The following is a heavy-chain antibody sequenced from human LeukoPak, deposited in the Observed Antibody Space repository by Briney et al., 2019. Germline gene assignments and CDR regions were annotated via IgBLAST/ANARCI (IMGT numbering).Heavy chain of an antibody. CDR2: IYYSGST. CDR1: GGSISSYY. CDR3: ARGMGGYSYVWAFDY. J-gene: IGHJ4*02. Sequence: PSETLSLTCTVSGGSISSYYWSWIRQPPGKGLGWIGYIYYSGSTNYNPSLKSRVTISVDTSKNQFSLKLSSVTAADTAVYYCARGMGGYSYVWAFDYWGQGTLVTVSS. D-gene: IGHD5-18*01. V-gene: IGHV4-59*01.